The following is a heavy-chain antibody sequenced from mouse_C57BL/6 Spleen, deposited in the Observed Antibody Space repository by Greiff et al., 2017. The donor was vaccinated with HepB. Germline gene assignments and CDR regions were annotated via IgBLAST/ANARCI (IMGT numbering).Heavy chain of an antibody. CDR1: GYTFTSYG. CDR3: ARGYGYPYYFDY. V-gene: IGHV1-81*01. CDR2: IYPRSGNT. D-gene: IGHD2-2*01. J-gene: IGHJ2*01. Sequence: QVQLQQPGAELARPGASVKLSCKASGYTFTSYGISWVKQRTGQGLEWIGEIYPRSGNTYYNEKFKGKATLTADKSSSTAYMELRSLTSEDSAVYFCARGYGYPYYFDYWGQGTTLTVSS.